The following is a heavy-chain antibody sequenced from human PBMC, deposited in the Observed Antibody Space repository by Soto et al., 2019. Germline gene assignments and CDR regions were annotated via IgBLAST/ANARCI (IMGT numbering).Heavy chain of an antibody. V-gene: IGHV1-69*13. CDR3: ARVRNYYYDSSGYGPPRYYFDY. CDR1: GGTFSSYA. Sequence: EASVKVSCKASGGTFSSYAISWVRQAPGQGLEWMGGIIPIFGTANYAQKFQGRVTITADESTSTAYMELSSLRSEDTAVYYCARVRNYYYDSSGYGPPRYYFDYWGQGTLVTVSS. D-gene: IGHD3-22*01. J-gene: IGHJ4*02. CDR2: IIPIFGTA.